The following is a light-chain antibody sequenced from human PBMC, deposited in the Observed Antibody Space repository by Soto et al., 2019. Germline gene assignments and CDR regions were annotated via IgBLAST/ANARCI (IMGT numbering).Light chain of an antibody. V-gene: IGLV2-14*01. CDR3: SSYTSSSSSWV. J-gene: IGLJ3*02. Sequence: QSVLTQPASVSGSPGQSITISCTGTSSDVGDYKYVSWYQQHPGKAPKFMIYEVSNRPSGVSNRFSGSKSGNTASLTISGLQAEDEADYYCSSYTSSSSSWVFGGGTKLTVL. CDR2: EVS. CDR1: SSDVGDYKY.